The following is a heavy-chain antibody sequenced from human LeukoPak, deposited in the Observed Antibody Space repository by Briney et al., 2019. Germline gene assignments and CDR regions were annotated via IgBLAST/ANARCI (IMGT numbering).Heavy chain of an antibody. D-gene: IGHD3-9*01. CDR1: GFTFRNYA. J-gene: IGHJ4*02. Sequence: GGSLRLSCAASGFTFRNYAMRWVRQAPGKGLEWVSAISGSGGSTYYADSVKGRFTISRDNSKNTLYLQMNSLRAEDTAVYYCAKDDVLRYFDWLPKFDYWGQGTLVTVSS. CDR2: ISGSGGST. V-gene: IGHV3-23*01. CDR3: AKDDVLRYFDWLPKFDY.